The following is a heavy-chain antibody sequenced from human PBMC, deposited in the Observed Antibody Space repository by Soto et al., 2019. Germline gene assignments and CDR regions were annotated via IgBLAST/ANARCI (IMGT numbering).Heavy chain of an antibody. J-gene: IGHJ5*02. Sequence: GGSLRLSCAASGFTFSSYWMSWVRQAPGKGLEWVANIKQDGSEKYYVDSVKGRFTISRDNAKNSLYLQMNSLRAKDTAVYYCAREESSAKLNNWFDPWGQGTLVTVSS. V-gene: IGHV3-7*01. CDR2: IKQDGSEK. D-gene: IGHD2-2*01. CDR1: GFTFSSYW. CDR3: AREESSAKLNNWFDP.